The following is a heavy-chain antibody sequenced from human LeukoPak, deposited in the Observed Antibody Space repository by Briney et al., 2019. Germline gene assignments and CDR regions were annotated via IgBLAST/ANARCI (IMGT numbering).Heavy chain of an antibody. D-gene: IGHD4-23*01. V-gene: IGHV3-23*01. CDR3: AKARGYSGHSGYRTFDY. CDR2: ISGDTLYT. CDR1: GFIFSTYG. Sequence: GGSLRLSCAASGFIFSTYGLAWVRQPPGAGLEWVSIISGDTLYTYYADSVKGRFTISRDNSRNTIYLQMNSLRAADTAVYYCAKARGYSGHSGYRTFDYWGQGALVTVSS. J-gene: IGHJ4*02.